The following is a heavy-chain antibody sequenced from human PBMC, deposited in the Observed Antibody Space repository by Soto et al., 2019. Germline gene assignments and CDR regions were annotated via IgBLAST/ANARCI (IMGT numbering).Heavy chain of an antibody. D-gene: IGHD2-15*01. CDR3: ARASGCSDGSCAFDS. J-gene: IGHJ5*01. CDR2: IYYTGST. V-gene: IGHV4-59*01. Sequence: QVQLQESGPGLVKPSETLSLTCSVSGGSISSYYWSWIRQPPGKGLEWIGYIYYTGSTNSNLSLKSRATISLDTSKNQFSLRLTSVTAADTAVYYCARASGCSDGSCAFDSWGQGTLVTVSS. CDR1: GGSISSYY.